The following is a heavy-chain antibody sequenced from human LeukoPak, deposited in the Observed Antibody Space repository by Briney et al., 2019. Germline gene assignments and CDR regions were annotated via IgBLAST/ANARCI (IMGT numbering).Heavy chain of an antibody. Sequence: PGGSLRLSCAASGFTFSSYGMHWVRQAPGKGLEWVAFIRYDGSNKYYADSVKGRFTISRDNSKNTLYLQMNSLRAEDTAVYYCAKDRAGYCSSTSCYQIDYWGQGTLVTVSS. CDR2: IRYDGSNK. D-gene: IGHD2-2*01. CDR3: AKDRAGYCSSTSCYQIDY. CDR1: GFTFSSYG. V-gene: IGHV3-30*02. J-gene: IGHJ4*02.